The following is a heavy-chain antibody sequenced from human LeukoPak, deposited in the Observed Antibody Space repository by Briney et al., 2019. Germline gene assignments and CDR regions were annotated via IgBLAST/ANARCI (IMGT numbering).Heavy chain of an antibody. Sequence: ASVKVSCKASGYTFTSYYMHWVRQAPGQGLEWMGWINPNSGGTNYAQKFQGRVTMTRDTSISTAYMELSRLRSDDTAVYYCARKKVVPAANYYYYGMDVWGQGTTVTVSS. D-gene: IGHD2-2*01. CDR2: INPNSGGT. CDR1: GYTFTSYY. J-gene: IGHJ6*02. CDR3: ARKKVVPAANYYYYGMDV. V-gene: IGHV1-2*02.